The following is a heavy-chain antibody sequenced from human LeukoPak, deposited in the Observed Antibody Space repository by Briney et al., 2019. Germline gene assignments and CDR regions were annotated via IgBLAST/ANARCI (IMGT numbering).Heavy chain of an antibody. D-gene: IGHD6-13*01. CDR3: AKTRPLDSSSWSHGDY. J-gene: IGHJ4*02. Sequence: GGSLRLSCAASGFTFSSYAMSWVRRAPGKGLEWVSAISGSGDSTYYGDSVKGRFTISRDNSKNTLYLQMNSLRAEDTAVYYCAKTRPLDSSSWSHGDYWGQGTLVTVSS. CDR1: GFTFSSYA. V-gene: IGHV3-23*01. CDR2: ISGSGDST.